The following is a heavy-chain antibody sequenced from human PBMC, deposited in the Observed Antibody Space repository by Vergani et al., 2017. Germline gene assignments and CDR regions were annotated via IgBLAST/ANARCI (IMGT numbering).Heavy chain of an antibody. CDR3: VNGYYYDQSGLASFDY. CDR2: ISSDGSNK. D-gene: IGHD3-22*01. Sequence: QVQLVESGGGVVQPGRSLRLSCETSGLMFNNYGMHWVRQAPGKGLEWVAVISSDGSNKHYADSVKGRFTISRDNSQNTLYLQMGSLTAEDTAIYFCVNGYYYDQSGLASFDYWGQGTLVTVSS. CDR1: GLMFNNYG. J-gene: IGHJ4*02. V-gene: IGHV3-30*18.